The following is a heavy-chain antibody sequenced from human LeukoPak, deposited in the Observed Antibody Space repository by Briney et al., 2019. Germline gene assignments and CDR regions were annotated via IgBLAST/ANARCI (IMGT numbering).Heavy chain of an antibody. CDR2: INPSGGST. J-gene: IGHJ4*02. Sequence: ASVKVSCKTSGYTFTNYYMHWVRHAPGQGLEWMGIINPSGGSTNYVQKFQGRVPMTRDTSTSTVSMELGSLRSEDTAVYYCARDEARDGYTNYLDYWGQGTLVTVSS. V-gene: IGHV1-46*01. CDR1: GYTFTNYY. CDR3: ARDEARDGYTNYLDY. D-gene: IGHD5-24*01.